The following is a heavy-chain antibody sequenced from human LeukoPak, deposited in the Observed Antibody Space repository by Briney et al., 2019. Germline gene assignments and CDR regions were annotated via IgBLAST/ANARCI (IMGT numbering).Heavy chain of an antibody. Sequence: SLKVSCKASGGTFSSYAISWVRQAPGQGLEWMGGIIPIFGTANYAQKFQGRVTITADESTSTAYMELSGLRSEDTAVYYCARVGAYCGGDCYSWYFDYWGQGTLVTVSS. D-gene: IGHD2-21*01. V-gene: IGHV1-69*13. CDR2: IIPIFGTA. CDR1: GGTFSSYA. J-gene: IGHJ4*02. CDR3: ARVGAYCGGDCYSWYFDY.